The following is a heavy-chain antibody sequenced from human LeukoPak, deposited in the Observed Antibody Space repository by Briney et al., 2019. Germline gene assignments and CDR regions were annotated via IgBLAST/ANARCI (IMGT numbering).Heavy chain of an antibody. CDR2: INTNTGNP. J-gene: IGHJ4*02. V-gene: IGHV7-4-1*02. Sequence: ASVKVSCKASGGTFSSYAISWVRQAPGQGLEWMGWINTNTGNPTYAQGFTGRFVFSLDTSVSTAYLQISSLKAEDTAVYYCAAPGYSSGWSDFDYWGQGTLVTVSS. CDR1: GGTFSSYA. CDR3: AAPGYSSGWSDFDY. D-gene: IGHD6-19*01.